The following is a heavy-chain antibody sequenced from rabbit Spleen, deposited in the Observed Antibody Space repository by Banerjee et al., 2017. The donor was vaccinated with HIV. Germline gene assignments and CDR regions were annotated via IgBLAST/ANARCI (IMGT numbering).Heavy chain of an antibody. Sequence: QSLEESGGDLVKPGASLTLTCTASGVSFSSRSYMCWVRQAPGKGPEWIGCIYTGSGSTYYASWAKGRFTISKTSSTTVTLQMTSLTAADTATYFCARDLAAWNSGSYAFNLWGPGTLVTVS. CDR1: GVSFSSRSY. CDR3: ARDLAAWNSGSYAFNL. J-gene: IGHJ4*01. D-gene: IGHD1-1*01. V-gene: IGHV1S40*01. CDR2: IYTGSGST.